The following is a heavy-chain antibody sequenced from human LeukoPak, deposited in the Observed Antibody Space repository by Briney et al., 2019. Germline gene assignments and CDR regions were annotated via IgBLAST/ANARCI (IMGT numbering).Heavy chain of an antibody. CDR3: ARHSGHYDFWSGYTTPTYYFDY. CDR2: IYHTGST. Sequence: PSETLSLTCTVSGASIISYFWSWIRQPPGKGLEWIGFIYHTGSTNHNPSLKGRVTMSVDTSKNQFSLKLSSVTAADTAVYYCARHSGHYDFWSGYTTPTYYFDYWGQGTLVTVSS. J-gene: IGHJ4*02. D-gene: IGHD3-3*01. V-gene: IGHV4-59*08. CDR1: GASIISYF.